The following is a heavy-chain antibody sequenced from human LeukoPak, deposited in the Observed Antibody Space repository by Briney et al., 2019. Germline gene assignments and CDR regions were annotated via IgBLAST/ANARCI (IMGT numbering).Heavy chain of an antibody. CDR2: ISSSGRTI. J-gene: IGHJ4*02. CDR1: GFTFSDYY. V-gene: IGHV3-11*01. CDR3: ARVYSYYDILTGYFTFDY. D-gene: IGHD3-9*01. Sequence: GGSLRLSCAASGFTFSDYYMSWIRQAPGRGLEWVSYISSSGRTIYYADFVKGRCTISRDNAKNSLYLQMNSLRAEEMAVYYCARVYSYYDILTGYFTFDYWGQGTLVTVSS.